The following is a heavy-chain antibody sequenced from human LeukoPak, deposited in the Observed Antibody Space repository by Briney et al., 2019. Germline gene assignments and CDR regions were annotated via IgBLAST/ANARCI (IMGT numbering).Heavy chain of an antibody. Sequence: PGRSLRLSCAASGFIFDDYAMPWVRQAPGKGLERVSGISWNGGRTAYADSVKGRLTISRDNAKNSLYLQMNSLRAEDTDLYYCAKPIYDSSGYTIVGFDYWGQGTLVTVSS. CDR2: ISWNGGRT. J-gene: IGHJ4*02. CDR3: AKPIYDSSGYTIVGFDY. D-gene: IGHD3-22*01. V-gene: IGHV3-9*01. CDR1: GFIFDDYA.